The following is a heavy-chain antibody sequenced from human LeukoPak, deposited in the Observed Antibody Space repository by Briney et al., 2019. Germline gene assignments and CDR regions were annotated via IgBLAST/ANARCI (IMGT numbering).Heavy chain of an antibody. CDR1: GYSFTTYG. J-gene: IGHJ4*02. Sequence: ASVKVSCKASGYSFTTYGIIWVRQAPGQGLEWMGWMNPNSGNTGYAQKFQGRVTMTRNTSISTAYMELSSLRSEDTAVYYCARVPRSEYYYDSSGYIPDYWGQGTLVTVSS. CDR3: ARVPRSEYYYDSSGYIPDY. CDR2: MNPNSGNT. V-gene: IGHV1-8*02. D-gene: IGHD3-22*01.